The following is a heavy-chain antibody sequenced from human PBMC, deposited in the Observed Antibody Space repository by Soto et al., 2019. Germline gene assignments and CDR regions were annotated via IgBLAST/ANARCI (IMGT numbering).Heavy chain of an antibody. CDR2: ISYDGSNK. V-gene: IGHV3-30-3*01. CDR3: AGGWYYDSSGYSPPDY. CDR1: GFTFSSYA. D-gene: IGHD3-22*01. J-gene: IGHJ4*02. Sequence: QVQLVESGGGVVQPGRSLRLSCAASGFTFSSYAMHWVRQAPGKGLEWVAVISYDGSNKYYADSVKGRFTISRDNSKNTLYLQMNSLRAEDTAVYYRAGGWYYDSSGYSPPDYWGQGTLVTVSS.